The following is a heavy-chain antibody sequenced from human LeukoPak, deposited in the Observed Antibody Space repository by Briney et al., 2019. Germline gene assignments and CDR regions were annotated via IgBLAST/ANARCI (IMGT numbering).Heavy chain of an antibody. CDR1: GFTFSNAW. CDR3: TATYYDFWSGYSQFDY. J-gene: IGHJ4*02. D-gene: IGHD3-3*01. CDR2: IKSKTDGGTT. Sequence: PGGSLRLPCAASGFTFSNAWMSWVRQPPGKGLEWVGCIKSKTDGGTTDYAAPVKGRFTISTDDSENTLYLQMNSLKTEDTAVYYCTATYYDFWSGYSQFDYWGQGTLVTVSS. V-gene: IGHV3-15*01.